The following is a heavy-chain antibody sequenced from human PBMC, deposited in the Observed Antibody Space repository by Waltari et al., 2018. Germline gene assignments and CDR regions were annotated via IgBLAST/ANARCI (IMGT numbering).Heavy chain of an antibody. CDR3: ARGGMQLVREGYYFDY. J-gene: IGHJ4*02. CDR1: GGSFSGYY. CDR2: INHSGST. V-gene: IGHV4-34*01. D-gene: IGHD6-6*01. Sequence: QVQLQQWGAGLLKPSETLSLTCAVYGGSFSGYYWSWIRQPPGKGLEWIGEINHSGSTNDNRSRKSRVTISVDTSKNQFSLKLSSVTAADTAVYYCARGGMQLVREGYYFDYWGQGTLVTVSS.